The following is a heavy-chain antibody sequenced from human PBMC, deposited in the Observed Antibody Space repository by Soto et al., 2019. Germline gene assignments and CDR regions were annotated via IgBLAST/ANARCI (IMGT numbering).Heavy chain of an antibody. Sequence: QVQLVQSGAEVKKAGASVKVSCKASAYTFTNYGISWVRQAPGQGLEWMGWISGYNGNTNYAQKLQGRVTMTTDTSTSTAYMELRSLRSDDTAVYYCAVLGGVVVMSNGAFDIWGQGTMVSVSS. V-gene: IGHV1-18*01. CDR1: AYTFTNYG. J-gene: IGHJ3*02. CDR2: ISGYNGNT. CDR3: AVLGGVVVMSNGAFDI. D-gene: IGHD3-16*02.